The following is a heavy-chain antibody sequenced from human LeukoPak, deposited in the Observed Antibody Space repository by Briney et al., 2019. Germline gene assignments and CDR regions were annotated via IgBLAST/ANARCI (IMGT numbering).Heavy chain of an antibody. V-gene: IGHV4-59*01. D-gene: IGHD5-18*01. CDR2: IYYSGST. CDR1: GGSISSYY. CDR3: ARGRGAPGYSYGYS. Sequence: SETLSLTCTVSGGSISSYYWSWIRQPPGKGLEWIGYIYYSGSTNYNPSLKSRVTISVDTSKNQFSLKLSSVTAADTAVYYCARGRGAPGYSYGYSWGQGTLVTVSS. J-gene: IGHJ4*02.